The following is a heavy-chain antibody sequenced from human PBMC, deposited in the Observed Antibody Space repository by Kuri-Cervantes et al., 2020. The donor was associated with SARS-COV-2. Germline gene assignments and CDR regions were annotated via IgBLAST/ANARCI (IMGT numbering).Heavy chain of an antibody. CDR1: GVTFISYE. D-gene: IGHD6-13*01. V-gene: IGHV3-48*03. CDR2: ISSSCSTI. CDR3: ARWQQLIDY. Sequence: GESLKISVAASGVTFISYERNWVRQAPGKGLEWVAYISSSCSTIYYADSVKVRFTISRDNAKNSLYLQMNSLRAEDTAVYYCARWQQLIDYWVQGTLVTVSS. J-gene: IGHJ4*02.